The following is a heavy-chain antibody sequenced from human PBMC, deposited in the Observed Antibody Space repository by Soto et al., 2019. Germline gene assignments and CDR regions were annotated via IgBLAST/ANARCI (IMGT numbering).Heavy chain of an antibody. CDR2: IYPGDSDT. CDR1: GNSFASYW. V-gene: IGHV5-51*01. Sequence: GESLKISCKGSGNSFASYWIGWVRQMPGKVLEWMGIIYPGDSDTRYSPSFQGQVTISADKSLRTAYLQWTSLKASDTALYYCARTRSFTLGFYYDGMDVWGQGTTVTVSS. D-gene: IGHD6-6*01. J-gene: IGHJ6*02. CDR3: ARTRSFTLGFYYDGMDV.